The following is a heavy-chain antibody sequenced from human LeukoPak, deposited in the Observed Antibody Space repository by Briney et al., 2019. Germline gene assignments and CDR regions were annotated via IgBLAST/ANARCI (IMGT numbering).Heavy chain of an antibody. D-gene: IGHD2-2*01. J-gene: IGHJ4*02. CDR2: ILYDGSNK. CDR1: GFTFSSYA. CDR3: ARDKRYCSSTSCYGVFDY. Sequence: GGSLRLSCAASGFTFSSYAMHWVRQAPGKGLEWVAVILYDGSNKYYADSVKGRFTISRGNSKNTLYLQMNSLRAEDTAVYYCARDKRYCSSTSCYGVFDYWGQGALVTVSS. V-gene: IGHV3-30-3*01.